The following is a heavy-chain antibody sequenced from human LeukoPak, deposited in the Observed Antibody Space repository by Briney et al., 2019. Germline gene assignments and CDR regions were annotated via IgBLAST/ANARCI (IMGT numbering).Heavy chain of an antibody. Sequence: SETLSLTCAISDEPFSGYYWGWIRQPPGKGLELTGEINRNGNTDYNPSLKSRVSMSIDTSKNQFSLKLISVTAADTAVYYCARLVPERFFQLNPEGYYDYWGQGTLVTVSS. J-gene: IGHJ4*02. CDR2: INRNGNT. CDR1: DEPFSGYY. V-gene: IGHV4-34*01. CDR3: ARLVPERFFQLNPEGYYDY. D-gene: IGHD3-3*01.